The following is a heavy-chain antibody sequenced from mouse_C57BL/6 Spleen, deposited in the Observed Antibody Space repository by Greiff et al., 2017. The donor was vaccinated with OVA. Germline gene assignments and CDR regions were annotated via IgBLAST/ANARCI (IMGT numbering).Heavy chain of an antibody. CDR2: IDPSDSET. J-gene: IGHJ1*03. Sequence: QVQLQQPGAELVRPGSSVKLSCKASGYTFTSYWMHWVKQRPIQGLEWIGNIDPSDSETHYNQKFKDKATLTVDKSSSTAYMQLSSLTSEDSAVYYCARELIRFSYWYFDVWGTGTTVTVSA. D-gene: IGHD1-1*01. CDR1: GYTFTSYW. V-gene: IGHV1-52*01. CDR3: ARELIRFSYWYFDV.